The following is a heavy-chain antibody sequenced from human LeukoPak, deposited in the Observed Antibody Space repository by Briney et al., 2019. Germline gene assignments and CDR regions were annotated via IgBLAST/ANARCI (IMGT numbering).Heavy chain of an antibody. CDR1: GFTFSSYS. J-gene: IGHJ4*02. CDR3: ARGDPGIVGATGGDY. Sequence: GGSLRLSCAASGFTFSSYSMNWVRQAPGKGLEWVSYISSSSSTIYYADFVKGRFTISRDNAKNSLYLQMNSLRAEDTAVYYCARGDPGIVGATGGDYWGQGTLVTVSS. CDR2: ISSSSSTI. D-gene: IGHD1-26*01. V-gene: IGHV3-48*04.